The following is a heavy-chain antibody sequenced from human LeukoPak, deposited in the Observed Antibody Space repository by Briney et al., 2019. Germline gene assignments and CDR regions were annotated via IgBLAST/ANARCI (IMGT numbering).Heavy chain of an antibody. D-gene: IGHD6-19*01. CDR1: GFTFSDYY. V-gene: IGHV3-11*04. CDR2: ISSSGSTI. J-gene: IGHJ5*02. Sequence: GGSLRLSCAASGFTFSDYYMSWIRQAPGKGLEWVSYISSSGSTIYYADSVKGRFTISRDNAKNSLYLQMDSLRAEDTAVYYCARERLVRANWFDPWGQGTLVTVSS. CDR3: ARERLVRANWFDP.